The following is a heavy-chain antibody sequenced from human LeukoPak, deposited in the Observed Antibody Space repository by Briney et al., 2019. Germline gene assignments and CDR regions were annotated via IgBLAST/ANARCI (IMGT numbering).Heavy chain of an antibody. CDR3: ARGPVYYYDSSGYSNNAFDI. CDR1: GYTFTSYY. J-gene: IGHJ3*02. CDR2: INPSGGST. D-gene: IGHD3-22*01. V-gene: IGHV1-46*01. Sequence: GASVKVSCKASGYTFTSYYMHWVRQAPGQGLEWMGIINPSGGSTSYAQKFQGRVTMTRNTSISTAYMELSSLRSEDTAVYYCARGPVYYYDSSGYSNNAFDIWGQGTMVTVSS.